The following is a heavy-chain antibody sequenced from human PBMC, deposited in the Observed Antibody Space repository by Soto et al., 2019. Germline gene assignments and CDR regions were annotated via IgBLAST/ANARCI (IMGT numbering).Heavy chain of an antibody. CDR1: GDPISSGCYF. V-gene: IGHV4-31*03. CDR3: ARDRVRRDNKPYGMDV. Sequence: PSETLSLTCTVAGDPISSGCYFWTWIRQHPGKGLEWIGNTYYTGTTYYNPSLKSRVSISVDTSKNQFSLKLTSVTAADTAIYYCARDRVRRDNKPYGMDVWGQGTTVTVSS. CDR2: TYYTGTT. J-gene: IGHJ6*02. D-gene: IGHD2-21*01.